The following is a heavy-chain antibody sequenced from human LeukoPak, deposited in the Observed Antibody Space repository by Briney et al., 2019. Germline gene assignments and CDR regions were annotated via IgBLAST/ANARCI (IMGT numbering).Heavy chain of an antibody. D-gene: IGHD5-18*01. CDR1: GLSFSNYW. CDR3: ASGYTYVRLGDH. Sequence: PGGSLRLSCAVSGLSFSNYWMHWVRQAPGKGLVWVARTNLHGTTVDYADSVKGRFTISRDNAKNTLFLQMNSLRAEGTAVYYCASGYTYVRLGDHWGQGTLVTVSS. V-gene: IGHV3-74*01. CDR2: TNLHGTTV. J-gene: IGHJ4*02.